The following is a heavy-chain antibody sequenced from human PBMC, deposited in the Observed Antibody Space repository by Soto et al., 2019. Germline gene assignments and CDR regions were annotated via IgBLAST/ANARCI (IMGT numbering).Heavy chain of an antibody. CDR3: ARGRGTNNHNFDY. CDR1: GFTFSSFG. D-gene: IGHD2-2*01. V-gene: IGHV3-33*01. Sequence: PGGSLRLSCAASGFTFSSFGMHWVRQVPGKGLEWVAVIWYDGSNKYYADSGKGRFTISRDNSKNTLYLQMNSLRAEDTAVYYCARGRGTNNHNFDYWGQGTLVTVSS. CDR2: IWYDGSNK. J-gene: IGHJ4*02.